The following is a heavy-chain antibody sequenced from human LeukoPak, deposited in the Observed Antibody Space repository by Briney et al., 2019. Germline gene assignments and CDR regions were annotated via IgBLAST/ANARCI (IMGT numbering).Heavy chain of an antibody. D-gene: IGHD4-17*01. J-gene: IGHJ4*02. V-gene: IGHV4-31*03. CDR3: ARNDYGDYYLDY. CDR2: IYYSGST. CDR1: GGSISSGGYY. Sequence: SETLSLTCTVSGGSISSGGYYWSWIRQHPGKGLEWIGSIYYSGSTYYSPSLKSRVTISVDTPKNQFSLKLSSVTAADTAVYYCARNDYGDYYLDYWGQGTLVTVSS.